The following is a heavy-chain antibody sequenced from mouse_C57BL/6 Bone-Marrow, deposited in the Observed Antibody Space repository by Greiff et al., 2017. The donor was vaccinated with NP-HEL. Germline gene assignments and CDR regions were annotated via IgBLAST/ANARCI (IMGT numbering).Heavy chain of an antibody. D-gene: IGHD2-1*01. CDR2: IWSGGST. CDR1: GFSLTSYG. CDR3: ARKRRSTILYYAMDY. J-gene: IGHJ4*01. Sequence: VKLQESGPGLVQPSQSLSITCTVSGFSLTSYGVHWVRQSPGKGLEWLGVIWSGGSTDYNAAFISRLSIRKDNSKSQVFFKMNSLQADDTAIYYCARKRRSTILYYAMDYWGQGTSVTVSS. V-gene: IGHV2-2*01.